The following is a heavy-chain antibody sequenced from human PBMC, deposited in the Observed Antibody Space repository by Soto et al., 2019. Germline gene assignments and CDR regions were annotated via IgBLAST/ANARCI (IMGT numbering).Heavy chain of an antibody. Sequence: GGSLRLSCAASGFTFSDYYMSWIRQAPGKGLEWVSYISSSGSTIYYADSVKGRFTISRDNAKNSLYLQMNSLRAEDTAVYYCARDGDIVVVVAATLSHYYYMDVWGKGTTVTVSS. D-gene: IGHD2-15*01. CDR1: GFTFSDYY. V-gene: IGHV3-11*01. CDR3: ARDGDIVVVVAATLSHYYYMDV. J-gene: IGHJ6*03. CDR2: ISSSGSTI.